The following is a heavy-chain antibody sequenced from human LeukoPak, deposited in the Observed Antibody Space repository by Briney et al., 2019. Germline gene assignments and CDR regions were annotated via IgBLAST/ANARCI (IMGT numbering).Heavy chain of an antibody. D-gene: IGHD4-17*01. V-gene: IGHV5-51*01. Sequence: GESLQISCKGSGYSFTSYWIGWVRQMPGKGLEWMGIIYPGDSDTRYSPSFQGQVAISADKSISTAYLQWSSLKASDTAMHYCAIGTTVTTNDAFDIWGQGTMVTVSS. CDR2: IYPGDSDT. CDR1: GYSFTSYW. CDR3: AIGTTVTTNDAFDI. J-gene: IGHJ3*02.